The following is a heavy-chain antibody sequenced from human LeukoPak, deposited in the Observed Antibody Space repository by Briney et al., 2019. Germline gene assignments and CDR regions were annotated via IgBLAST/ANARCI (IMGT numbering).Heavy chain of an antibody. Sequence: ASVKVSCKASGYTFTGYYIHWVRQAPGQRLEWMGWIKPDSGSTNYAQKFKGRVTVTWDSSINTAYMEVSSLTSDDTAFYYCARDHGSGWDRLDYWGQGTLVNVSS. J-gene: IGHJ4*02. V-gene: IGHV1-2*02. D-gene: IGHD6-19*01. CDR2: IKPDSGST. CDR3: ARDHGSGWDRLDY. CDR1: GYTFTGYY.